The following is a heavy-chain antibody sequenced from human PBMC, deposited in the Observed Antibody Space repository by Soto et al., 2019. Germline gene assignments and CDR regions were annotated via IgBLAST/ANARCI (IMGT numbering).Heavy chain of an antibody. CDR1: GGSISSYY. V-gene: IGHV4-59*01. D-gene: IGHD6-19*01. Sequence: PSETLSLTCTVSGGSISSYYWSWIRQPPGKGLEWIGYIYYSGSTNYNPSLKSRVTISVDTSKNQFSLKLSSVTAADTAVYYCAGAGTYYYYYYCMDFWGQGTTVTVSS. CDR3: AGAGTYYYYYYCMDF. J-gene: IGHJ6*02. CDR2: IYYSGST.